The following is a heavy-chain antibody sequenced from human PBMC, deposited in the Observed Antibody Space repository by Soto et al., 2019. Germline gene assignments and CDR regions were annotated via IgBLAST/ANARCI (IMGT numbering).Heavy chain of an antibody. D-gene: IGHD3-16*01. V-gene: IGHV4-59*01. CDR2: IYYSGST. Sequence: SETLSLTCTVSGDSISSYYWRWIRQPPGKGLEWIGYIYYSGSTNYNPSLKSRVTISVYTSKNQFTLKLRSVTAADTAVYYCARAMGDWGTYYYYYGRDVWGQGTTVTVSS. CDR1: GDSISSYY. CDR3: ARAMGDWGTYYYYYGRDV. J-gene: IGHJ6*02.